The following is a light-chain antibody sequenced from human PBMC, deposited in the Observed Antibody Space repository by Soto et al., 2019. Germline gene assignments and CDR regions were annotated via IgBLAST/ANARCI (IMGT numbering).Light chain of an antibody. CDR3: AAWADSLNGVV. V-gene: IGLV1-44*01. CDR2: SNN. J-gene: IGLJ2*01. Sequence: QSVLTQPPSASGTPGQRVTISCSGSSSNIGSNTINWYQQLPGTAPKLLIYSNNQRPSGVPDRFSGSTSGTSASLAISGLQSEDEADYYCAAWADSLNGVVFGGGTTLTVL. CDR1: SSNIGSNT.